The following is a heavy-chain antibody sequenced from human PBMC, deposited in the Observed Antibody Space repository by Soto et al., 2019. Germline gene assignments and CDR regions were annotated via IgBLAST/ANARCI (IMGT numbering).Heavy chain of an antibody. CDR3: ARPSGSIAAAGTNAFDI. CDR2: IYPGDSDT. CDR1: GYSFTSYW. Sequence: GESLKISCKGSGYSFTSYWIGWARQMPGKGLEWMGIIYPGDSDTRYSPSFQGQVTISADKSISTAYLQWSSLKASDTAMYYCARPSGSIAAAGTNAFDIWGQGTMVTVSS. J-gene: IGHJ3*02. D-gene: IGHD6-13*01. V-gene: IGHV5-51*01.